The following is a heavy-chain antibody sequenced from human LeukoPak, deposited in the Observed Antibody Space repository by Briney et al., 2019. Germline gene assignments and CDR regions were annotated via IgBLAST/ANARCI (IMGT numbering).Heavy chain of an antibody. Sequence: GGSLRLSCAASGFTFSSYDMHWVRQGAGKGLEWVSAIGTAGDTYYPGSVKGRFTISRENAKNSLYLQMNSLRAGDTAVYYCARGFSCSGSGSYYFDYWGQGTLVTVSS. CDR3: ARGFSCSGSGSYYFDY. CDR1: GFTFSSYD. CDR2: IGTAGDT. V-gene: IGHV3-13*04. J-gene: IGHJ4*02. D-gene: IGHD3-10*01.